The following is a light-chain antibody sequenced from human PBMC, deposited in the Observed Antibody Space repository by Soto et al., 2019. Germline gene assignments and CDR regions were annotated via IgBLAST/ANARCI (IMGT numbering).Light chain of an antibody. CDR3: TSCTTSDTLL. CDR1: SSDIGSFDY. Sequence: LTQPASVSGSPGQSITISCTGSSSDIGSFDYVSWYQQFPGKAPKLIIYEVSRRPSGVPYRFSGSKSGNTASLTISGLQAEDESHYYCTSCTTSDTLLFGGGTQLTVL. J-gene: IGLJ2*01. V-gene: IGLV2-14*01. CDR2: EVS.